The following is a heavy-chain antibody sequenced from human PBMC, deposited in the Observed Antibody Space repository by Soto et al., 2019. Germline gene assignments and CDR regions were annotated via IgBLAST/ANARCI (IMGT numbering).Heavy chain of an antibody. J-gene: IGHJ6*02. D-gene: IGHD6-6*01. CDR2: IYPGDSDT. Sequence: GESLKISCKGSGYSFTSYWIGWLRQMPGKGLEWMGIIYPGDSDTRYSPSFQGQVTISADKSISTAYLQWSSLKASDTAMYYCARLIAARTGGDYYYGMDVWGQGTTVTVSS. V-gene: IGHV5-51*01. CDR1: GYSFTSYW. CDR3: ARLIAARTGGDYYYGMDV.